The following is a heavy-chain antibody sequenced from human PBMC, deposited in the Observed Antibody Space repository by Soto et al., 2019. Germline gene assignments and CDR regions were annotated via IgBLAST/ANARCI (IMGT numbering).Heavy chain of an antibody. V-gene: IGHV3-48*02. Sequence: PGGSLRLSCAASGFTFSSYSMNWVRQAPGKGLEWVSYISSSSSTIYYADSVKGRFTISRDNAKNSLYLQMNSLRDEDTAVYYCARERWQHGTDAFDIWGQGTMVTVSS. CDR2: ISSSSSTI. CDR1: GFTFSSYS. J-gene: IGHJ3*02. CDR3: ARERWQHGTDAFDI.